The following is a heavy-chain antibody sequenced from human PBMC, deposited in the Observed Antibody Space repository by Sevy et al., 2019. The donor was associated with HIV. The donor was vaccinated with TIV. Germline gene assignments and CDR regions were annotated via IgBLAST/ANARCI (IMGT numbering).Heavy chain of an antibody. J-gene: IGHJ4*02. CDR1: GFTFSSYS. V-gene: IGHV3-21*01. CDR3: AREGDSWLPFDY. D-gene: IGHD6-13*01. Sequence: GGSLRLSCAASGFTFSSYSMNWVRQAPGKGLEWVSSISGLNNYIYYADSVKGGFTISRDKAKNSRYLQMNSLRAEDTAVYYCAREGDSWLPFDYWGQGTLVTVSS. CDR2: ISGLNNYI.